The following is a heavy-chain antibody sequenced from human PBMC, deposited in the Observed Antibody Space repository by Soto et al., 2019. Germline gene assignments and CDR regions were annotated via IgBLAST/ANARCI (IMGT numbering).Heavy chain of an antibody. CDR3: SADSYIDMPRVRLDY. V-gene: IGHV3-15*07. J-gene: IGHJ4*01. CDR2: IKSKIDGGTT. CDR1: GFTFSNAW. D-gene: IGHD2-15*01. Sequence: KTGGSLRLSCAASGFTFSNAWINWARQAPGKGLEWVGRIKSKIDGGTTDYAAPVKGRFAISRDDSKNIAYMQMNSLKIEDTALYYCSADSYIDMPRVRLDYWGHGTLVIVSS.